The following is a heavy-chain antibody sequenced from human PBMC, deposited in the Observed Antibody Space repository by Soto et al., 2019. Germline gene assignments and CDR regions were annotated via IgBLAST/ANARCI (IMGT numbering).Heavy chain of an antibody. V-gene: IGHV4-34*01. J-gene: IGHJ4*02. CDR2: INHSGST. Sequence: SEPLSLTYAVDGGSCVGYCWRWIRKPPGKGLEWIGEINHSGSTNYNPSLKSRVTISVDTSKNQFSLKLSSVTAADTAVYYCARGRGTWIQLWLVLDYWGQGTLVTVSS. CDR3: ARGRGTWIQLWLVLDY. CDR1: GGSCVGYC. D-gene: IGHD5-18*01.